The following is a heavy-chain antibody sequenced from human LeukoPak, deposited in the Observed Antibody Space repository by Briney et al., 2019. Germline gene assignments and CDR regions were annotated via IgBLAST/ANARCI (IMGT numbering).Heavy chain of an antibody. CDR2: IYTSGST. CDR3: VRDLGTIFGVEHFDY. J-gene: IGHJ4*02. Sequence: SDTLSLTCTVSGGPISSYYWSWIRPPAGKGLEGIGRIYTSGSTNYNPSLESRVTMAVDTSKTQYSLKLSSVTAADTAVYYCVRDLGTIFGVEHFDYWGQGTLVTVSS. CDR1: GGPISSYY. D-gene: IGHD3-3*01. V-gene: IGHV4-4*07.